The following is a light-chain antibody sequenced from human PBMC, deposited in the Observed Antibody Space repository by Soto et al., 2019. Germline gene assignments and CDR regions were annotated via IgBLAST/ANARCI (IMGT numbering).Light chain of an antibody. CDR2: EGS. CDR3: CSYAGSSTVV. V-gene: IGLV2-23*01. J-gene: IGLJ2*01. CDR1: SSDVGSYKF. Sequence: QSALTQPASVSGSPGQSITISCTGTSSDVGSYKFVSWYQQHPGKAPKLMIYEGSKRPSGVSNRFSGSKSGNTASLTISGLQAEDEADYYCCSYAGSSTVVFGGGTQLTVL.